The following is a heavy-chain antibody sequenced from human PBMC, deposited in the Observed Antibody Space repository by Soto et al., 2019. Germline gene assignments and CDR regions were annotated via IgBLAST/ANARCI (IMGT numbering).Heavy chain of an antibody. J-gene: IGHJ4*02. D-gene: IGHD2-15*01. Sequence: EVQLLESGGGLVQPGGSLRLSCAASGFTFSTYAMSWVRQAPGKGLDWVSSISASGGTTYYADSVKGRFTMSRDNSKNTLHLQINSLRAEDTAVYYCAKDIRGAAYWGQGTLVTVSS. V-gene: IGHV3-23*01. CDR3: AKDIRGAAY. CDR2: ISASGGTT. CDR1: GFTFSTYA.